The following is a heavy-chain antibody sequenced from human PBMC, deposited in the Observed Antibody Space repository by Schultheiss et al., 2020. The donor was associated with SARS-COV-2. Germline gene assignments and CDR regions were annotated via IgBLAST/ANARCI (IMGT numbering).Heavy chain of an antibody. J-gene: IGHJ6*03. V-gene: IGHV4-59*08. CDR3: ARLPGLAYFYYYMDV. CDR2: IYYSGST. Sequence: GSLRLSCTVSGGSISSYYWSWIRQPPGKGLEWIGYIYYSGSTNYNPSLKSRVTISVDTSKNQFSLKLSSVTAADTAVYYCARLPGLAYFYYYMDVWGKGTMVTVSS. D-gene: IGHD6-19*01. CDR1: GGSISSYY.